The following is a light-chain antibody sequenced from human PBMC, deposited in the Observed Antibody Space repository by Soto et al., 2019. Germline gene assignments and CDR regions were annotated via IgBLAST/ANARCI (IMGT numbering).Light chain of an antibody. V-gene: IGKV1-5*01. Sequence: IQMTQSPSTLSASVGDRVTITCRASQNINIWLAWYQQKPGKAPKLVIFDASSLESGVPSRFSGSGSGTEFTLTISSLQPDDFATYYCQQYDTFWTFGQGTKVDIK. CDR1: QNINIW. CDR2: DAS. J-gene: IGKJ1*01. CDR3: QQYDTFWT.